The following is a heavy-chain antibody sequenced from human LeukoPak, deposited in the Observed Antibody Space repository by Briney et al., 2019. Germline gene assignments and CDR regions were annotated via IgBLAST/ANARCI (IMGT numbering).Heavy chain of an antibody. CDR1: GFTFSSYG. D-gene: IGHD1-26*01. J-gene: IGHJ4*02. CDR3: AKDEGEWEPNYFDY. CDR2: ISYDGSNK. Sequence: HPGGSLRLSCAASGFTFSSYGMHWVRQAPGKGLEWVAVISYDGSNKYYADSVKGRFTISRDNSKNTLYLQVNSLRAEDTAVYYCAKDEGEWEPNYFDYWGQGTLVTVSS. V-gene: IGHV3-30*18.